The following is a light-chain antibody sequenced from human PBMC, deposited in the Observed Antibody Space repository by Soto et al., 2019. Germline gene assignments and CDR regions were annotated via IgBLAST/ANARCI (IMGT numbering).Light chain of an antibody. CDR2: GAS. Sequence: EIVLTQSPGTLSLSPGERATLSCRASQSVSSTYLIWYQQKPGQAPRLLIYGASSRATGVPDRFSASGSGTDFTLTISRLEPEDFAVYYCQQYAKAPLTFGQGTKVDIK. J-gene: IGKJ1*01. V-gene: IGKV3-20*01. CDR1: QSVSSTY. CDR3: QQYAKAPLT.